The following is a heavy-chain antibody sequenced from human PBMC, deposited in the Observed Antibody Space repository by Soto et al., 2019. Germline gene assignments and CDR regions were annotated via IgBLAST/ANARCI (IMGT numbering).Heavy chain of an antibody. J-gene: IGHJ6*02. Sequence: QVQLVQSGAEVKMPGSSVKVSCKASGGTFSTDSISWVRQAPGQGLEWMGGIIPMFGTANNAQKFQGRVTITADESTSTAYMVLSILRSEDTAVYFCAREIDRYYGMDVWGHWTTVTVAS. CDR2: IIPMFGTA. CDR1: GGTFSTDS. CDR3: AREIDRYYGMDV. V-gene: IGHV1-69*12.